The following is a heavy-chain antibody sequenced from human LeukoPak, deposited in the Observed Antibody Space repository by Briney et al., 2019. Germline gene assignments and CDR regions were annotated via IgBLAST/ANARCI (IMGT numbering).Heavy chain of an antibody. J-gene: IGHJ6*03. D-gene: IGHD5-18*01. CDR2: ISGSGGST. Sequence: PGGSLRLSCAASGFTLSSYAMSWVRQAPGKGLEWVSGISGSGGSTYHADSVKGRFTISRDNSKNTLYLQMNSLRAEDTAVYYCARAQVGTAMDYYYYYYMDVWGKGTTVTVSS. CDR3: ARAQVGTAMDYYYYYYMDV. V-gene: IGHV3-23*01. CDR1: GFTLSSYA.